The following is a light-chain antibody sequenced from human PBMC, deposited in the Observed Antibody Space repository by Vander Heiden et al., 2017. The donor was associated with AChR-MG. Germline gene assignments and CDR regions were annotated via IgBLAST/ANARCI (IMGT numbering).Light chain of an antibody. V-gene: IGKV1-5*03. CDR1: QNINNW. Sequence: DIQLTQSPSTLSASVGDRVTITCRASQNINNWLAWYQHKPGKAPKLLIYRASTLESGVPSRFSGSGSGTEFTLTISSLQPDDFATYYGQRYETFGPGTKVEIK. CDR3: QRYET. J-gene: IGKJ1*01. CDR2: RAS.